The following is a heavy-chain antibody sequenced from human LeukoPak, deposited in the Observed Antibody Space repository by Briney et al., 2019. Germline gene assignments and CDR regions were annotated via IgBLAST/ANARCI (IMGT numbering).Heavy chain of an antibody. J-gene: IGHJ6*02. V-gene: IGHV1-46*01. CDR2: IKPSGVTT. D-gene: IGHD3-10*01. CDR1: GYTFTSYD. Sequence: ASVKVSCKASGYTFTSYDMHWVRQAPRQGLEWMGIIKPSGVTTTYAQKFQGRVTMTRDTSTSTVYVGLSSLRSEDTAVYYCARVNRENVFGVSMDVWGQGTTVTVSS. CDR3: ARVNRENVFGVSMDV.